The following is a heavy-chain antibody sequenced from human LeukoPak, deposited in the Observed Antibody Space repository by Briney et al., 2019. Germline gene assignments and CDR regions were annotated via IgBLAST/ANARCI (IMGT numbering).Heavy chain of an antibody. Sequence: SETLSLTCTVSGGSISSTSYYWGWIRQPPGKGLEWIGSIYCSGNTYYNPSLKSRVTISVDTSKNQFSLKLSSVTAADTAVYYCASQPYYDILTGYSHFDYWGQGTLVTVSS. CDR2: IYCSGNT. D-gene: IGHD3-9*01. V-gene: IGHV4-39*01. J-gene: IGHJ4*02. CDR1: GGSISSTSYY. CDR3: ASQPYYDILTGYSHFDY.